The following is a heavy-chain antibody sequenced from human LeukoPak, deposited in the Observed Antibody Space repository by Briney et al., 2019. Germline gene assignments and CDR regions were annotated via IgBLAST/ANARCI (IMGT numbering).Heavy chain of an antibody. CDR1: GFTFSSYA. Sequence: GRSLRLSCAASGFTFSSYAMSWVRQAPGKGLEWVSAISGSGGSTYYADSVKGRFTISRDNSKNTLYLQMNSLRAEDTAVYYCAKSIAASEGVSYFDYWGQGTLVTVSS. D-gene: IGHD6-13*01. CDR2: ISGSGGST. J-gene: IGHJ4*02. CDR3: AKSIAASEGVSYFDY. V-gene: IGHV3-23*01.